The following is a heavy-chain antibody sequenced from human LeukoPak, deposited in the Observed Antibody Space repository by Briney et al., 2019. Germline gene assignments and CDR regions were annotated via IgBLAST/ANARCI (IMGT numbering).Heavy chain of an antibody. CDR3: ARGGYYGSGNDFRFDP. J-gene: IGHJ5*02. CDR1: GGSFSGYY. D-gene: IGHD3-10*01. Sequence: SETLSLTCAVYGGSFSGYYWSWIRQPPGKGLEWIGEINHSGTTNYNPSLKSRVTISVDTSKNQFSLKLSSVTAADTAVYYCARGGYYGSGNDFRFDPWGQGTLVTVSS. V-gene: IGHV4-34*01. CDR2: INHSGTT.